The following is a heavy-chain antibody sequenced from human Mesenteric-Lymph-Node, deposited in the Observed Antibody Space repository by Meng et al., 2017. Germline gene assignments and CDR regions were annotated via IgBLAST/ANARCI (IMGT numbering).Heavy chain of an antibody. CDR3: ARGQKGYFDL. CDR2: IYNSGST. Sequence: QLRLQESGPGLVKPSQPLSLTCTVSGGSISSSNYYWSWIRQPPGKGLEWSGHIYNSGSTYYNPSLKSRITISVDTSKNQFSLKLSSVTAADTAVYYCARGQKGYFDLWGRGTLVTVSS. CDR1: GGSISSSNYY. J-gene: IGHJ2*01. V-gene: IGHV4-30-4*01.